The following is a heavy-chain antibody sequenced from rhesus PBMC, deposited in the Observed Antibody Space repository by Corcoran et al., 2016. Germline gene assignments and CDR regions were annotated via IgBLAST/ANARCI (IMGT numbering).Heavy chain of an antibody. Sequence: QLLLQESGPGLVKPSETLSVTCAVFGGSTHSSYWSWIRQAPGKWLEWIGYIYGSGRSTNSNPSLKGRFTRSIDTSKKPLSLALSSVTDADTGVYYGGRDCVLRGMDYGGQGVLVTVSS. J-gene: IGHJ4*01. D-gene: IGHD3-9*01. CDR2: IYGSGRST. CDR3: GRDCVLRGMDY. CDR1: GGSTHSSY. V-gene: IGHV4-169*02.